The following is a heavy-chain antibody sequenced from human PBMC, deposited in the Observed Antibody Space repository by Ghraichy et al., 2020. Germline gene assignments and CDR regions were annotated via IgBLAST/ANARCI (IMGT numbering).Heavy chain of an antibody. V-gene: IGHV3-7*01. D-gene: IGHD5-24*01. Sequence: GESLNISCAASGFTFSSYWMTWVRQAPGKGLEWVANIKEDGSEKYYVDSVKGRFTISRDNAKNSLYLQMNSLRAEDTAVYYCARVWEMANDYWGQGTLVTVSS. CDR2: IKEDGSEK. J-gene: IGHJ4*02. CDR3: ARVWEMANDY. CDR1: GFTFSSYW.